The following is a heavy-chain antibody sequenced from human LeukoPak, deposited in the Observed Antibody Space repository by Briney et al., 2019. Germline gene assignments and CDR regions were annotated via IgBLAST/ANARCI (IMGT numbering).Heavy chain of an antibody. CDR2: IKSKTDGGTT. CDR3: STTYYYDSSEGY. Sequence: GGSLRLSCAASGFTFSNAWMNWVRQAPGKGLEWVGRIKSKTDGGTTDYAAPVKGRFTISRDDSKNTPYLQMNSLKTEDTAVYYCSTTYYYDSSEGYWGQGTLVTVSS. D-gene: IGHD3-22*01. V-gene: IGHV3-15*07. CDR1: GFTFSNAW. J-gene: IGHJ4*02.